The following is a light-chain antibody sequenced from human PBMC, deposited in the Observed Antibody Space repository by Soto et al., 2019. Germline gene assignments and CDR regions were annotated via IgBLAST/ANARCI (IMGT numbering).Light chain of an antibody. J-gene: IGKJ1*01. V-gene: IGKV3-20*01. CDR1: ESVRSSY. CDR3: QHYSSSRWT. Sequence: EIVLTQSPGTLSLSPGERATLSCRASESVRSSYLAWYQQKPGQAPRLLIYAASSRATGIPDRFSGGGSGTDFTLTISGLEPEDFAVYYCQHYSSSRWTFGQGTKVDIK. CDR2: AAS.